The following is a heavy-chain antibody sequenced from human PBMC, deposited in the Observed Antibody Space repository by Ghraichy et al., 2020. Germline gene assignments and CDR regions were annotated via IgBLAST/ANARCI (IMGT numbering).Heavy chain of an antibody. D-gene: IGHD6-19*01. V-gene: IGHV4-4*02. CDR2: IFHSGST. Sequence: SETLSLTCAVSGDSIISNNWWSWVRQPPGKGLEWIGEIFHSGSTNYNPSLKSRITISLDKSKNQFSLKMTSVTAADTAVYYCAREIDRLRYFDSWGQGTLVTVSS. CDR1: GDSIISNNW. J-gene: IGHJ4*02. CDR3: AREIDRLRYFDS.